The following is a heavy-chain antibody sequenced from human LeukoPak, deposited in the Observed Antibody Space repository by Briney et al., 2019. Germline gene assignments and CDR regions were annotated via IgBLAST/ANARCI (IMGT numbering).Heavy chain of an antibody. V-gene: IGHV3-15*01. CDR1: GFTFSNAW. Sequence: GGSLRLSCAASGFTFSNAWMSWVRQAPGKGLEWVGRIKSKTDGGTTNYAAPVKGRFTISRDDSKNTLYLQMNSLKTEDTAVYYCTTAETAVYYGSGSYYYFDYWGQGTLVTVSS. CDR2: IKSKTDGGTT. D-gene: IGHD3-10*01. J-gene: IGHJ4*02. CDR3: TTAETAVYYGSGSYYYFDY.